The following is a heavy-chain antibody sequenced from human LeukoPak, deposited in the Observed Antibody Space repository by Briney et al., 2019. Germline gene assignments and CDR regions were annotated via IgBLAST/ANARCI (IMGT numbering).Heavy chain of an antibody. D-gene: IGHD2-15*01. CDR3: ARLKAAHMDV. Sequence: PSETLSLTCTVSGGSISSSSYYWGWIRQPPGKGLEWIGSIYYSGSTYYNPSLKRRVTISVDTSKNQFSLKLSSVTAADTAVYYCARLKAAHMDVWGKGTTVTVSS. J-gene: IGHJ6*03. CDR1: GGSISSSSYY. CDR2: IYYSGST. V-gene: IGHV4-39*01.